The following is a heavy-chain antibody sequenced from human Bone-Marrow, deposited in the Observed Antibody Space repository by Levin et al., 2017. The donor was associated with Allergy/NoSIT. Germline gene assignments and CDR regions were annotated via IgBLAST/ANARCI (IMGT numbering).Heavy chain of an antibody. V-gene: IGHV2-5*01. Sequence: SGPTLVKPTQTLTLTCSFSGFSLRTNGVGVGWVRQPPGKALEWLTVIYWSDEKRYSPSLKSRLTITKVTSEYQVALIMTDMDPLDTATYYCDHNAARFWSGPTYWGQGIRVTVSS. CDR2: IYWSDEK. J-gene: IGHJ4*02. D-gene: IGHD3-3*01. CDR3: DHNAARFWSGPTY. CDR1: GFSLRTNGVG.